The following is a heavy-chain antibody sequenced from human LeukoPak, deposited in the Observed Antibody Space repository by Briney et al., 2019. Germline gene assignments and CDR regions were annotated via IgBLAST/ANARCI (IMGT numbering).Heavy chain of an antibody. CDR3: ARSGYYYDSSGYYSFDY. CDR2: IYTRGST. Sequence: SETLSLTCTVSGGSVTSYYWSWIRQPAGKGLEWIGRIYTRGSTNYNPSLKSRVTMSVDTSKNQFSLKLSSVTAADTAVYYCARSGYYYDSSGYYSFDYWGQGTLVTVSS. J-gene: IGHJ4*02. CDR1: GGSVTSYY. V-gene: IGHV4-4*07. D-gene: IGHD3-22*01.